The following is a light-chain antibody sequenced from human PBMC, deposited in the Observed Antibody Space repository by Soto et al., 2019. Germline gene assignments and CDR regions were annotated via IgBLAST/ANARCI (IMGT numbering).Light chain of an antibody. CDR1: QDISRY. J-gene: IGKJ1*01. Sequence: DIQMTHSPSSLSASVGDRVTITCQASQDISRYLNWYQHKPGKAPKLLIYDVSSLQSGVPSRFSGSGSGTEFTLTISSLQPDDSATYYCQQYNTFWTFGQGTKVDIK. V-gene: IGKV1-5*01. CDR2: DVS. CDR3: QQYNTFWT.